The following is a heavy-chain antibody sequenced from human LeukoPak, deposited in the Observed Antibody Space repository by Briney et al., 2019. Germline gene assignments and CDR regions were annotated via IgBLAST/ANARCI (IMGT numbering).Heavy chain of an antibody. CDR1: GFTFSSYA. J-gene: IGHJ6*02. CDR3: AKDQRYSSGYYSYYYDDMDV. Sequence: QPGGSLRLSCAASGFTFSSYAMSWVRRAPGKGLEWVSAISGSGGSTYYADSVKGRFTISRDNSKNTLYLQMNSLRAEDTAVYYCAKDQRYSSGYYSYYYDDMDVWGQGTTVTVSS. D-gene: IGHD3-22*01. V-gene: IGHV3-23*01. CDR2: ISGSGGST.